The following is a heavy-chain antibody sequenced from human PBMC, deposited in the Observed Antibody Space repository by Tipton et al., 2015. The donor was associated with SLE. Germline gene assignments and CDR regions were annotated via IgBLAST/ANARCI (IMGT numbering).Heavy chain of an antibody. CDR2: VDPEDGET. J-gene: IGHJ3*02. Sequence: QSGPEVKKPGATVKISCKVSGYTFTDYYMHWVQQAPGKGLEWMGLVDPEDGETIYAEKFQGRVTITADTSTDTAYMELSSLRSEDTAVYYCATLPSWIHSMARGASDIWGQGTMVTVSS. V-gene: IGHV1-69-2*01. D-gene: IGHD5-18*01. CDR1: GYTFTDYY. CDR3: ATLPSWIHSMARGASDI.